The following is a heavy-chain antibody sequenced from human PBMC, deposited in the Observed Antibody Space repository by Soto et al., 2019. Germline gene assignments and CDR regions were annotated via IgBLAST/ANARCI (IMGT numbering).Heavy chain of an antibody. J-gene: IGHJ4*02. CDR1: GGTFSSYA. CDR2: IIPILGIA. CDR3: ARAVQDLSSYYDILTGYYDFDY. V-gene: IGHV1-69*10. D-gene: IGHD3-9*01. Sequence: ASVKVSCKASGGTFSSYAISWVRQAPGQGLEWMGGIIPILGIANYAQKFQGRVTITADKSTSTAYMELSSLRSEDTAVYYCARAVQDLSSYYDILTGYYDFDYWGQGTLVTVSS.